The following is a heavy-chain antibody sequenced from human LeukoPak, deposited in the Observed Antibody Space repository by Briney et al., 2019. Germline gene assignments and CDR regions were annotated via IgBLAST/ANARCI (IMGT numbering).Heavy chain of an antibody. CDR1: GFTFSSYA. CDR2: ISYDGSNK. D-gene: IGHD4-17*01. V-gene: IGHV3-30-3*01. Sequence: GGSLRLSCAASGFTFSSYAMHWVRQAPGKGLEWVAVISYDGSNKYYADSVKGRFTISRDNSKNTLYLQMNSLRAEDTAVYYCARDRGATVFFDHWGQGTLVTVSS. J-gene: IGHJ4*02. CDR3: ARDRGATVFFDH.